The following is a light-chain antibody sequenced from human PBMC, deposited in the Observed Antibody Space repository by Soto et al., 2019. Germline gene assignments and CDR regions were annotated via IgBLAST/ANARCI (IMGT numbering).Light chain of an antibody. CDR2: KAS. Sequence: DIQMTQSPSTLSASVGDRVTITCRASQSISSWLAWYQKKLGKAPKLLIYKASSLESGVPSRFSGSGSGTEFTLTISSLQPDDFATYYCQQYNTRVTFGGGTKVEIK. J-gene: IGKJ4*01. V-gene: IGKV1-5*03. CDR3: QQYNTRVT. CDR1: QSISSW.